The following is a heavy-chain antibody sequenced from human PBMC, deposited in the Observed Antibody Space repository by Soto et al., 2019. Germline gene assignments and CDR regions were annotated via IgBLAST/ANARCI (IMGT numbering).Heavy chain of an antibody. Sequence: PSETLSLTCTVSGDSVTSYNWSWVRTPAGKGLEWIGRVCARGSTTGGSGRGSTDYSPSLESRVTMSVSTPRTQLSLKLRSVTAADTGIYYCTKGASPPWFDPWGQGILVTVSS. J-gene: IGHJ5*02. CDR1: GDSVTSYN. CDR3: TKGASPPWFDP. D-gene: IGHD2-2*01. CDR2: VCARGST. V-gene: IGHV4-4*07.